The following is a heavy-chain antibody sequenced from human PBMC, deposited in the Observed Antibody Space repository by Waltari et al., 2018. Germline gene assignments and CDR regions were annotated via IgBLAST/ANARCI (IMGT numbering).Heavy chain of an antibody. CDR1: GGSISSHY. CDR2: IYYSGST. CDR3: ARDGSSSWSEYYFYY. Sequence: QVQLQESGPGLVKPSETLSLTCTVSGGSISSHYWSWIRQPPGKGLEWIGYIYYSGSTNYNPSLKSRVTISVDTSKNQFSLKLSSVTAADTAVYYCARDGSSSWSEYYFYYLGQGTLVTVSS. J-gene: IGHJ4*02. V-gene: IGHV4-59*11. D-gene: IGHD6-13*01.